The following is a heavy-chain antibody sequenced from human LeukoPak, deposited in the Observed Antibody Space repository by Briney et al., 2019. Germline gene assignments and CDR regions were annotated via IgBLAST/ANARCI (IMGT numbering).Heavy chain of an antibody. V-gene: IGHV4-4*07. CDR1: GDSISLYF. CDR2: IYTSGST. J-gene: IGHJ5*02. D-gene: IGHD4-17*01. CDR3: ARYGDYEGGRFDP. Sequence: PSETLSLPCTVTGDSISLYFWSWIRQPPGKGLEGIRRIYTSGSTNYNPSLKSRVTMSVDTSKNQFSLKLSSVTAADTAVYYCARYGDYEGGRFDPWGQGTLVTVSS.